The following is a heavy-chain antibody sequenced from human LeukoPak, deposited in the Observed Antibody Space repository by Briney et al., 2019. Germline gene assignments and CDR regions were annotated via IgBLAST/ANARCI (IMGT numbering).Heavy chain of an antibody. Sequence: SETLSLTCSVSGGSVRSEYWSWIRQPPGKGLEWIGYIYYSGSPKYNTSLKSRVTISVDTSKNQFSLKLTSVTAADTAVYYCASGGALWFGELLDYWGQGTLVTVSS. CDR2: IYYSGSP. D-gene: IGHD3-10*01. CDR3: ASGGALWFGELLDY. CDR1: GGSVRSEY. J-gene: IGHJ4*02. V-gene: IGHV4-59*02.